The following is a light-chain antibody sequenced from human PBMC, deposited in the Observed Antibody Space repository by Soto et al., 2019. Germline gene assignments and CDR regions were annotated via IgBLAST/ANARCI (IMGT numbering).Light chain of an antibody. J-gene: IGKJ1*01. CDR3: QHRSNWPPWT. CDR1: QSVSTY. Sequence: EIVLTQSPATLSLSPGERATLSCRASQSVSTYLAWYQQKPGQAPRLLIFDASNRATGIPARFSGSGSGTDFTLTISSLEPDDFAVYYCQHRSNWPPWTFGQGTKVEIQ. V-gene: IGKV3-11*01. CDR2: DAS.